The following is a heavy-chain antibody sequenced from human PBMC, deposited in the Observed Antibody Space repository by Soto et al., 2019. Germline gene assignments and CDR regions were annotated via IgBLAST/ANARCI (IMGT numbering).Heavy chain of an antibody. V-gene: IGHV3-23*01. CDR1: GFTFSTYA. Sequence: EVQLLESGGGLVQPGGSLRLSCAASGFTFSTYAMSWVRQAPGQGLEWVSVISASGGSTFYADSVKGRFTVSRDNSRNTLYLQVISLRAEDTAVYYCSIDLRSSTNYDYGMDVGGQGTTVTVSS. CDR3: SIDLRSSTNYDYGMDV. CDR2: ISASGGST. J-gene: IGHJ6*02.